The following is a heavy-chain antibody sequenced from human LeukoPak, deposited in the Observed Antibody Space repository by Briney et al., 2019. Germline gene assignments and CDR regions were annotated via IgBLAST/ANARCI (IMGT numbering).Heavy chain of an antibody. CDR1: GGSISSGDYY. V-gene: IGHV4-30-4*01. D-gene: IGHD2/OR15-2a*01. Sequence: SQTLSLTCTVSGGSISSGDYYWSWIRQPPGKGLEWIGYIYYSGSTYYNPSLKSRVTISVDTSKNQFSLKLSSVTAADTAVYYCARSRGLLNEYFQHWGQGTLVTVSS. J-gene: IGHJ1*01. CDR2: IYYSGST. CDR3: ARSRGLLNEYFQH.